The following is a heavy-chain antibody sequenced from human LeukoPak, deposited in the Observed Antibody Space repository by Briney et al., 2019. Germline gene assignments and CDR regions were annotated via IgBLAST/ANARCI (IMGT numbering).Heavy chain of an antibody. Sequence: GGSLRLSRSASGFTFCKFVMHCVGQGSRECMESVSAISSNGGSTYNADSVKGRFTISRDNSRNTLHLQMSSLRVEDTAVYYCVKDSSSGSYFDYWGQGTLVTVSS. J-gene: IGHJ4*02. CDR3: VKDSSSGSYFDY. D-gene: IGHD3-10*01. CDR2: ISSNGGST. V-gene: IGHV3-64D*06. CDR1: GFTFCKFV.